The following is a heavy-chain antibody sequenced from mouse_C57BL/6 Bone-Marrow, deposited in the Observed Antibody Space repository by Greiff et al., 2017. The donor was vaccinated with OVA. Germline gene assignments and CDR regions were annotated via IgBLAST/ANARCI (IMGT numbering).Heavy chain of an antibody. J-gene: IGHJ3*01. CDR1: GFTFTSYG. Sequence: EVQLLESGADLVKPGASLKLSCAASGFTFTSYGMTWVRQTPDQRLEWVANISPGGSYTYYPDKLKGRFTMSRDKATNTLYMQMSSLTSEDTAMYYCARLYYGSYRAWFAYWGQGTLVTVSA. CDR3: ARLYYGSYRAWFAY. D-gene: IGHD2-1*01. V-gene: IGHV5-6*01. CDR2: ISPGGSYT.